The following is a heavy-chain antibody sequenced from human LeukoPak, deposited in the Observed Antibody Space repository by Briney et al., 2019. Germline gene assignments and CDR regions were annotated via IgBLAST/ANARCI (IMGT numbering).Heavy chain of an antibody. Sequence: SETLSLTCTVSGGSISSYYWSWIRQPPGKGLEWIGYIYYSGSTNYNPSLKSRVTISVDKSKNQFSLKLSSVTAADTAVYYCARVERYFELYWGQGTLVTVSS. CDR3: ARVERYFELY. J-gene: IGHJ4*02. D-gene: IGHD3-9*01. V-gene: IGHV4-59*12. CDR2: IYYSGST. CDR1: GGSISSYY.